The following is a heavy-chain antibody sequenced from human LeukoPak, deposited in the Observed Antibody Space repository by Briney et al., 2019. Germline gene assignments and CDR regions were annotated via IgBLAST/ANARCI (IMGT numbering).Heavy chain of an antibody. D-gene: IGHD3-22*01. Sequence: SETLSLTCTVSGGSFSSHYWSWIRQPPGKGLEWVWYSDYSESTNYDPSLKSLVTISVDTSNKQYSQKLSSVTAADTAVYYWARENGVNYCDSSGYEYWGQGTLVTVSS. CDR1: GGSFSSHY. V-gene: IGHV4-59*11. CDR2: SDYSEST. CDR3: ARENGVNYCDSSGYEY. J-gene: IGHJ4*02.